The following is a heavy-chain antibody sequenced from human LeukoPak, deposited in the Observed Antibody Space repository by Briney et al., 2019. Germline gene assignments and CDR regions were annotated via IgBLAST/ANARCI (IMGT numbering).Heavy chain of an antibody. V-gene: IGHV3-23*01. J-gene: IGHJ4*02. CDR1: GFTFSSYA. Sequence: WGSLRLSCAASGFTFSSYAVNWVRQAPGKGLEWVSAISGSGGSTNYADSVKGRFTISRDNSKNTLYLQINSLRAEDTAVYYCAKGDSSAYTPLDYWGQGTLVTVSS. CDR3: AKGDSSAYTPLDY. D-gene: IGHD3-22*01. CDR2: ISGSGGST.